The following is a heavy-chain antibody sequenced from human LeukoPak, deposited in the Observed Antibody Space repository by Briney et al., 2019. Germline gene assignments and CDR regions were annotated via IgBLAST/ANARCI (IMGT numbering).Heavy chain of an antibody. CDR1: GGSSSGYY. CDR2: INHRGNT. D-gene: IGHD4-17*01. CDR3: ARGDATSVTRFRPRPYLDY. V-gene: IGHV4-34*01. J-gene: IGHJ4*02. Sequence: SETLSLTCAVCGGSSSGYYWNWIRQPPGKGLEWIGEINHRGNTNYNPSLKSRVTMSVDTSKNQVSLELRSVTAADTAVYYCARGDATSVTRFRPRPYLDYWGQGTLVTVSS.